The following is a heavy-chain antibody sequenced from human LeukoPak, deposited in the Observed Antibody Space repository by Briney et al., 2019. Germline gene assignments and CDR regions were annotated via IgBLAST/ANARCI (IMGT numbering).Heavy chain of an antibody. CDR1: GFTFSNYW. CDR2: INQDGSKK. Sequence: GGSLRLSCAASGFTFSNYWMSWVRQAPGKGLEWVANINQDGSKKYYVDSVKGRFTISRDNGKTSLYLQMNSLRAEDTAVFYCARDVGDYYYYLDVWGKGTTVTVSS. J-gene: IGHJ6*03. CDR3: ARDVGDYYYYLDV. V-gene: IGHV3-7*01.